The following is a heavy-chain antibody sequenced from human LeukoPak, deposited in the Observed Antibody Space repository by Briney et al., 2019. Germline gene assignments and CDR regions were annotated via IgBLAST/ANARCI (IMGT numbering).Heavy chain of an antibody. CDR1: GFTFDDYG. CDR2: INWNGGIT. Sequence: GGSLRLSCAASGFTFDDYGMSWVRQGPGKGLEWVSGINWNGGITGYADSVKGRFTISRDNAKNSLYLQMNSLRAEDTAVYYCARTRRYCSSTSCYGPHYFDYWGQGTLVTVSS. V-gene: IGHV3-20*04. J-gene: IGHJ4*02. D-gene: IGHD2-2*01. CDR3: ARTRRYCSSTSCYGPHYFDY.